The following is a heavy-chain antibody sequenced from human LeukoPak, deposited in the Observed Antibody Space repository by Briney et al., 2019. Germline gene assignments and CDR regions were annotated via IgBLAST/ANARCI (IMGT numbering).Heavy chain of an antibody. CDR3: AKDLGGGTCAFDY. Sequence: SETLSLTCTVSGYSISSGYYWSWIRQPPGKGLEWIGYIYYSGSTNYNPSLKSRVTISVDTSKNQFSLKLSSVTAADTAVYYCAKDLGGGTCAFDYWGQGVLVTVSS. CDR1: GYSISSGYY. V-gene: IGHV4-61*01. D-gene: IGHD2-15*01. J-gene: IGHJ4*02. CDR2: IYYSGST.